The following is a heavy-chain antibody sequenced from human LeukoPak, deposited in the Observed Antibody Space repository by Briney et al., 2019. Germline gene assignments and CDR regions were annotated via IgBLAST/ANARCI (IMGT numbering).Heavy chain of an antibody. V-gene: IGHV4-39*07. CDR2: LFHSGNS. CDR3: ARNFYDSSGYYIDHFYFDY. Sequence: SETLSLTCTVSRGSVSTGSYFWAWIRQPTGKGLEWIGSLFHSGNSYYNPSLKSRVTISIDRSKNQFSLQLSSATAADTALYYCARNFYDSSGYYIDHFYFDYWGQGTLVTVSS. D-gene: IGHD3-22*01. CDR1: RGSVSTGSYF. J-gene: IGHJ4*01.